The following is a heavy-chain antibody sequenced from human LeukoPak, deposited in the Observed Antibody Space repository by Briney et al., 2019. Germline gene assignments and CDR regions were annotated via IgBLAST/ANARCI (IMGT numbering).Heavy chain of an antibody. J-gene: IGHJ4*02. CDR3: ARVQPGYTFDY. CDR1: EFTFSSYA. CDR2: ISSNGGST. Sequence: PGGSLRLSCAASEFTFSSYAMHWVRQAPGKGLEYVSAISSNGGSTYYANSVKGRFTISRDNSKNTLYLQMGSLRAEDMAVYYCARVQPGYTFDYWGQGTLVTVSS. D-gene: IGHD2-2*02. V-gene: IGHV3-64*01.